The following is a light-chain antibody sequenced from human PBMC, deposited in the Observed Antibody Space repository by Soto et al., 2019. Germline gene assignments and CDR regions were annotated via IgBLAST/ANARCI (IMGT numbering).Light chain of an antibody. CDR3: QQRANWPPFT. V-gene: IGKV3-11*01. J-gene: IGKJ3*01. Sequence: VLTQSPATLSLSPGERATLSCRASQNINSYLAWYQQKPGQPPRLLIYDASNRATGIPARFSGSGSGTDFTLTISSLEPEDFVVYYCQQRANWPPFTFGPGTTVD. CDR1: QNINSY. CDR2: DAS.